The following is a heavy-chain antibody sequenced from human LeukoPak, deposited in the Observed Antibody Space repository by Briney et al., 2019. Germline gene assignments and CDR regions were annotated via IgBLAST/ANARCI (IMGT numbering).Heavy chain of an antibody. J-gene: IGHJ6*03. V-gene: IGHV3-30*04. D-gene: IGHD3-3*01. Sequence: PGGSLRLSCAASGFTFSSYAMHWVRQAPGKGLEWVAVISYDGSNKYYADSVKGRFTISRDNSKNTLYLQMNSLRAEDTAVYYCAKDRVESLYYYYYYMDVWGKGTTVTISS. CDR2: ISYDGSNK. CDR3: AKDRVESLYYYYYYMDV. CDR1: GFTFSSYA.